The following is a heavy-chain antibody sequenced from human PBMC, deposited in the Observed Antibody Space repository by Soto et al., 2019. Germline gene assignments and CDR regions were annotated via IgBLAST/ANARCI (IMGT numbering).Heavy chain of an antibody. CDR3: ARALREQWLVRTTYYYYYGMDV. D-gene: IGHD6-19*01. Sequence: ASVKVSCKASGYTFTSYDINWVRQATGQGLEWMGWMNPNSGNTGYAQKFQGRVTMTRNTSISTAYMELSSLRSEDTAVYYCARALREQWLVRTTYYYYYGMDVWGQGTTVTVSS. V-gene: IGHV1-8*01. CDR2: MNPNSGNT. CDR1: GYTFTSYD. J-gene: IGHJ6*02.